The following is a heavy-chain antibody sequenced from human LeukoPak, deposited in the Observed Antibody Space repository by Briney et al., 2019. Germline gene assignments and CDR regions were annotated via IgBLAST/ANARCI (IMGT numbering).Heavy chain of an antibody. D-gene: IGHD3-10*01. V-gene: IGHV4-30-4*01. CDR1: GGSISTGGYY. J-gene: IGHJ3*02. Sequence: ASETLFLTCTVSGGSISTGGYYWSWIRQPPGKGLERIGYISYSGGTYYNPSLKSRVSISVDTSKSQFSLKMSSVTAADTAVYFCASTSKYIGSGRDDSFDIWGHGTMVTVSS. CDR3: ASTSKYIGSGRDDSFDI. CDR2: ISYSGGT.